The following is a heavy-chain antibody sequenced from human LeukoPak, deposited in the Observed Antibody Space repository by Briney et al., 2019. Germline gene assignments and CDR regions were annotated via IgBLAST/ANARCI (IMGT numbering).Heavy chain of an antibody. Sequence: SETLSLTCTVSGGSISNYYWSWIRKPPGKGMEWIGYIYYSGVTNYSPSLKSRVTISVDTSKNQFSLKPSSVTAADTAVYYCARRVHSSSWSSYFDYWGQETLVTVSS. V-gene: IGHV4-59*08. CDR1: GGSISNYY. CDR2: IYYSGVT. J-gene: IGHJ4*02. CDR3: ARRVHSSSWSSYFDY. D-gene: IGHD6-13*01.